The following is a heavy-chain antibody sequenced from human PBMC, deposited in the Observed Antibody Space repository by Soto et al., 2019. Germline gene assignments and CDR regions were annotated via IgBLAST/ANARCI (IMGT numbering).Heavy chain of an antibody. D-gene: IGHD6-6*01. CDR2: ISSSSSYK. Sequence: GESLKISCAASGFTFSSYSMNWVRQAPGKGLEWVSSISSSSSYKYYADSVKGRFSISRDNAKNSLYLQMNSLRAEDTAVYYCARMGPEYSSSSGFDYWGQGTLVTVSS. CDR1: GFTFSSYS. V-gene: IGHV3-21*01. CDR3: ARMGPEYSSSSGFDY. J-gene: IGHJ4*02.